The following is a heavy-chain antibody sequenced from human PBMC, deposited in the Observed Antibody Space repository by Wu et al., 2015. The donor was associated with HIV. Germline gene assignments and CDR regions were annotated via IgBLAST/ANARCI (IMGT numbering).Heavy chain of an antibody. Sequence: QVQLLQSGVEVKKPGASVMVSCKASGYTFTDYYMYWVRQAPGKGLEWMGGFDPEDGETIYAQKFQGRVTMTEDTSTDTAYMELSSLRSEDTAVYYCATGCSSTSCYAYYYYGMDVWGQGTTVTVSS. CDR1: GYTFTDYY. CDR3: ATGCSSTSCYAYYYYGMDV. D-gene: IGHD2-2*01. V-gene: IGHV1-24*01. J-gene: IGHJ6*02. CDR2: FDPEDGET.